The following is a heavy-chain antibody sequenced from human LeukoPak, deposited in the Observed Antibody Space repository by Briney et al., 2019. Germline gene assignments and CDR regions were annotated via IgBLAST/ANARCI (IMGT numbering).Heavy chain of an antibody. Sequence: ASVKASCKASGYTFTSYGISWVRQAPGQGLEWMGWISAYNGNTNYAQKLQGRVTMTTDTSTSTAYMELRSLRSDDTAVYYCARETPSGIAAANGFDYWGQGTLVTVSS. CDR1: GYTFTSYG. J-gene: IGHJ4*02. D-gene: IGHD6-13*01. CDR3: ARETPSGIAAANGFDY. V-gene: IGHV1-18*01. CDR2: ISAYNGNT.